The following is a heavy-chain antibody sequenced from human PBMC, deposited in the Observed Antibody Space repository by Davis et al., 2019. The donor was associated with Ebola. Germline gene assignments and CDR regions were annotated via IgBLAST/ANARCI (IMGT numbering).Heavy chain of an antibody. D-gene: IGHD6-6*01. Sequence: AASVKVSCKASGYTFTSYDVHWVRQATGQGLEWMGWMNPNSRNTGYTQKFQGRVTITMDTSASTAYMELSSLRSEDTAVYYCAFEYSSSSGRYYYYGMDVWGQGTTVTVSS. V-gene: IGHV1-8*01. CDR2: MNPNSRNT. CDR1: GYTFTSYD. CDR3: AFEYSSSSGRYYYYGMDV. J-gene: IGHJ6*02.